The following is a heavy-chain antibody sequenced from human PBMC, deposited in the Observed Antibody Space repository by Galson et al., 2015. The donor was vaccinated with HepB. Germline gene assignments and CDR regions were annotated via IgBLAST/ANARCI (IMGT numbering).Heavy chain of an antibody. V-gene: IGHV3-33*08. CDR1: GFTFSSYG. CDR3: ARDNWSGYPRGLFDY. Sequence: SLRLSCAASGFTFSSYGMHWVRQAPGKGLEWVAVIWYDGSNKYYADSVKGRFTISRDNSKNTLYLQMNSLRAEDTAVYYCARDNWSGYPRGLFDYWGQGTLVTVSS. D-gene: IGHD3-3*01. J-gene: IGHJ4*02. CDR2: IWYDGSNK.